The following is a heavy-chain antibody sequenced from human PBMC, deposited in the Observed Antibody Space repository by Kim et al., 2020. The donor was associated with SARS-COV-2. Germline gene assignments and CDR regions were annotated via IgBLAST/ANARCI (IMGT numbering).Heavy chain of an antibody. Sequence: DSVKGRFTISRDNSKNTLYLQMNSLRAEDTAVYYCARDYYDSSGFDAFDIWGQGTMVTVSS. V-gene: IGHV3-53*01. J-gene: IGHJ3*02. D-gene: IGHD3-22*01. CDR3: ARDYYDSSGFDAFDI.